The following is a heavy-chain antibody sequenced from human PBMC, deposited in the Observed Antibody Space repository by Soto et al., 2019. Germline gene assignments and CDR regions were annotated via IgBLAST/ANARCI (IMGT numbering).Heavy chain of an antibody. V-gene: IGHV4-39*01. D-gene: IGHD3-3*01. Sequence: PSETLSLTCTVSGGSITSSSYYWAWIRQPPGKGLEWIGSMYYSGSTYYNPSLKSRVTMSVDTSKNQFSLSLRSVTAADTAVYYCARSSSRAFRSLEWVDRLDCGGQGTPVTVSS. CDR3: ARSSSRAFRSLEWVDRLDC. CDR1: GGSITSSSYY. CDR2: MYYSGST. J-gene: IGHJ4*02.